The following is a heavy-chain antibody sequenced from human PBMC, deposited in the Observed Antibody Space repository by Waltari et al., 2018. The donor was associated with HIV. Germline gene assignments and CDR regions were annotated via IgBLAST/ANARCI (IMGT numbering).Heavy chain of an antibody. J-gene: IGHJ5*02. CDR2: IKDSGST. CDR3: ARGPPLPTIVVVPAAIRVRAPKRNWFDP. CDR1: GGSFSGYY. V-gene: IGHV4-34*01. D-gene: IGHD2-2*01. Sequence: QVQLQQWGAGLLKPSETLSLTCAVYGGSFSGYYWSWIRQPPGQGGEWVGEIKDSGSTNDNPSLKSRVTISVDTSKNQFSLKLSSVTAADTAVYYCARGPPLPTIVVVPAAIRVRAPKRNWFDPWGQGTLVTVSS.